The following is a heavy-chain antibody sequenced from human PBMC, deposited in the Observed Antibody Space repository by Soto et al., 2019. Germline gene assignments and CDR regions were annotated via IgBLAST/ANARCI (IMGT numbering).Heavy chain of an antibody. J-gene: IGHJ4*02. CDR3: AKDVYYDPRSIDY. V-gene: IGHV3-23*01. CDR1: GFTFSSYA. CDR2: ISGSGGST. Sequence: VGSLRLSCAASGFTFSSYAMSWVRQAPGKGLEWVSAISGSGGSTYYADSVKGRFTISRDNSKNTLYLQMNSLRAEDTAVYYCAKDVYYDPRSIDYWGQGTLVTVSS. D-gene: IGHD3-3*01.